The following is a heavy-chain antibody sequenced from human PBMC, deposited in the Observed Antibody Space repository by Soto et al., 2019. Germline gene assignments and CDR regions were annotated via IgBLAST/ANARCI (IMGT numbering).Heavy chain of an antibody. V-gene: IGHV1-46*02. CDR2: ITPSSGST. CDR3: ARDLVPIWNYVGLAPGAQHWFDP. CDR1: GYTFNNYF. D-gene: IGHD1-7*01. Sequence: QVQLVQSGAEVRKPGASVKVSCKASGYTFNNYFMHWVRQAPAQGLEWMGVITPSSGSTTYAQRFQGRLTMTRERSTSTVYMELRSLRSEDTAVYFCARDLVPIWNYVGLAPGAQHWFDPWGQGTLVTVSS. J-gene: IGHJ5*02.